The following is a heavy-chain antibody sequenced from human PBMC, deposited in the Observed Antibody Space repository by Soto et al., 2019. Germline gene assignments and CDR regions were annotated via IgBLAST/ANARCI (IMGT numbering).Heavy chain of an antibody. Sequence: SETLSLTCTVSGGSISSGGHYWNWIRQHPGRGLEWIGYIYTSGSTYYNPSLKSRLTISIDTSKSQFSLELSSVTAADTAVYYCARSPYSSWPFDYWGQGTLVTVSS. D-gene: IGHD6-13*01. CDR2: IYTSGST. V-gene: IGHV4-31*03. CDR3: ARSPYSSWPFDY. CDR1: GGSISSGGHY. J-gene: IGHJ4*02.